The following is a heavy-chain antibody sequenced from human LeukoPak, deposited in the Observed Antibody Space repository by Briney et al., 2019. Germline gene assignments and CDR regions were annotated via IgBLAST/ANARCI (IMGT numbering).Heavy chain of an antibody. Sequence: SETLSLTCTVSGGSVSGYHWSWIRQPPGQGLECIGHIYFTGSTTYNPSLKSRVTISVDTSQTPFSLSLTSVTSADTVVYYCARVTAAGGGFDHWGQGTLVTVSS. V-gene: IGHV4-59*02. CDR3: ARVTAAGGGFDH. CDR2: IYFTGST. CDR1: GGSVSGYH. D-gene: IGHD2-15*01. J-gene: IGHJ4*02.